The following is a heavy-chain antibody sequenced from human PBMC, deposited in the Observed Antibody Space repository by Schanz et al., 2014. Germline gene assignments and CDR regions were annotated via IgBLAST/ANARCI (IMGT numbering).Heavy chain of an antibody. CDR1: GFTFSSYG. CDR2: ILGLASTT. CDR3: TRDVRLDRRGNWFDP. D-gene: IGHD1-1*01. J-gene: IGHJ5*02. Sequence: QVQLVESGGGVVQPGRSLRLSCAASGFTFSSYGMHWVRQAPGKGLEWVSAILGLASTTYYADSVKGRFTISRDNSKNLLYLQMNSLRAEDTAVYYCTRDVRLDRRGNWFDPWGQGTLXTVSS. V-gene: IGHV3-NL1*01.